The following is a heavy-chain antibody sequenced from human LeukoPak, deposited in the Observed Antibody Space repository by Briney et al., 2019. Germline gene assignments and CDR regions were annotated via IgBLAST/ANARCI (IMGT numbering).Heavy chain of an antibody. CDR1: GFTFSTYA. CDR2: VDSGGDT. CDR3: ARDRSGSTH. D-gene: IGHD1-26*01. J-gene: IGHJ4*02. V-gene: IGHV3-23*01. Sequence: GGSLRLSCTASGFTFSTYAMSWVRQALGKGLEWVSLVDSGGDTYYADSVKGRFSISRDNSKNTLYLQMSSLRADDTAIYYCARDRSGSTHWGQGTLVTVSS.